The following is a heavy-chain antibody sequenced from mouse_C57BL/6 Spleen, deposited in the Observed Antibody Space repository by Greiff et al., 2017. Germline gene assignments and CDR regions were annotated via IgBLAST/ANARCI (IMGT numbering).Heavy chain of an antibody. Sequence: VQLQESGPGLVAPSQSLSITCTVSGFSLTSYAISWVRQPPGKGLEWLGVIWTGGGTNYTSALKSRLSISKDNSKSQVFLKMNSLQTDDTARYYCARKRTIYYDYDGGSYYYAMDYWGQGTSVTVSS. CDR2: IWTGGGT. J-gene: IGHJ4*01. V-gene: IGHV2-9-1*01. CDR3: ARKRTIYYDYDGGSYYYAMDY. CDR1: GFSLTSYA. D-gene: IGHD2-4*01.